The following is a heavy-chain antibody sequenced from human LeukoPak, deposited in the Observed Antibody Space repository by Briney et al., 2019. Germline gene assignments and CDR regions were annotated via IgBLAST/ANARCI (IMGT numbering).Heavy chain of an antibody. D-gene: IGHD6-13*01. CDR2: INHSGST. CDR1: GGSFSGYY. CDR3: ARGVRYSSHFGY. Sequence: SETLSLTCAVYGGSFSGYYWSWIRQPPGKGLEWIGEINHSGSTNYNPSLKSRVTISVDTSKNQFSLKLSSVTAADTAVYYGARGVRYSSHFGYWGQGTLVTVSS. V-gene: IGHV4-34*01. J-gene: IGHJ4*02.